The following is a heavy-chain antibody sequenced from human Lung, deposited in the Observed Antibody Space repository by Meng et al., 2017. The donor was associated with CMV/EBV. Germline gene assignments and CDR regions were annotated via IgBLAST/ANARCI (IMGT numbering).Heavy chain of an antibody. CDR2: INSDGSST. CDR3: ARDHYYDSSGLDY. D-gene: IGHD3-22*01. V-gene: IGHV3-74*01. J-gene: IGHJ4*02. CDR1: GFTFSSYW. Sequence: GGSXRLXXAASGFTFSSYWMHWVRQAPGKGLVWVSRINSDGSSTSYADSVKGRFTISRDNAKNTLYLQMNSLRAEDTAVYYCARDHYYDSSGLDYWGQGXLVTGSS.